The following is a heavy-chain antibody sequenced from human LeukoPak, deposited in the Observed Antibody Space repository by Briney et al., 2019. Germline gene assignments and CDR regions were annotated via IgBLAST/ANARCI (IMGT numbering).Heavy chain of an antibody. V-gene: IGHV3-64D*06. CDR3: VKVPDYDILTGYLDY. CDR1: GFTFSSYA. J-gene: IGHJ4*02. CDR2: IISNGGST. Sequence: GGSLRLSCSASGFTFSSYAMHWVRQAPGKGLEYVSAIISNGGSTYYADSVKGRFTISRDNSKNTLYLQMSSLRAEDTAAYYCVKVPDYDILTGYLDYWGQGTLVTVSS. D-gene: IGHD3-9*01.